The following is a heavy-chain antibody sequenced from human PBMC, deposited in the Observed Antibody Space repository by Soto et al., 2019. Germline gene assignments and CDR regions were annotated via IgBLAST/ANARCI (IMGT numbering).Heavy chain of an antibody. CDR1: GFTFSSYG. V-gene: IGHV3-33*06. D-gene: IGHD3-22*01. CDR2: IWYDGSNK. J-gene: IGHJ4*02. CDR3: AKWTYYDSSGYYPYYFDY. Sequence: GGSLRLSCAASGFTFSSYGMHWVRQAPGKGLEWVAVIWYDGSNKYYADSVKGRFTISRDNSKNTLYLQMNSLRAEDTAVYYCAKWTYYDSSGYYPYYFDYWGQGTLVTVSS.